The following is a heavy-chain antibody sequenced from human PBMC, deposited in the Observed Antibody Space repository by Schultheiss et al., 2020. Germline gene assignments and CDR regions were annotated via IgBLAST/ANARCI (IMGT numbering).Heavy chain of an antibody. CDR3: ASGRRYGGLDV. CDR2: INDSGST. Sequence: SATLSLTCAVNGGSFSGYYWSWIRQPPGKGLEWIGEINDSGSTNHNPSLKSRVTISVDTSKNQFSLRLSSVTAADTALYYCASGRRYGGLDVWGQGTTV. J-gene: IGHJ6*02. D-gene: IGHD2-15*01. CDR1: GGSFSGYY. V-gene: IGHV4-34*01.